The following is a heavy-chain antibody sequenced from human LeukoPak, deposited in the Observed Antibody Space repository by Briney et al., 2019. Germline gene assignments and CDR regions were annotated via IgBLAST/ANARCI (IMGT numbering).Heavy chain of an antibody. CDR3: ARRGVVPAAAPYYGSGIDDY. CDR2: ISYSGST. Sequence: GSLGLSCAASGFTFSSYWMSWVRQAPGKGLEWIGSISYSGSTYYSPSLKSRVTISVDTSKNQFSLKLSSVTAADTAVYYCARRGVVPAAAPYYGSGIDDYWGQGTLVTVSS. J-gene: IGHJ4*02. V-gene: IGHV4-39*01. CDR1: GFTFSSYW. D-gene: IGHD3-10*01.